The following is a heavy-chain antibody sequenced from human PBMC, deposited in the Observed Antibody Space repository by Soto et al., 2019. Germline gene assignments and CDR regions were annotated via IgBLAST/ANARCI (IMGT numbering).Heavy chain of an antibody. D-gene: IGHD6-19*01. V-gene: IGHV4-61*01. CDR1: SGSVYSDSHY. CDR2: VYHNGNT. J-gene: IGHJ5*02. Sequence: PSETLSLTCTVSSGSVYSDSHYWNWIRQPPGKGLEWIGYVYHNGNTNYNPSLKSRLTISVDTSRNQFSLSLRSVTAADTAVYYCARSTGWLKHCPAFAPWGQGTLVTVSS. CDR3: ARSTGWLKHCPAFAP.